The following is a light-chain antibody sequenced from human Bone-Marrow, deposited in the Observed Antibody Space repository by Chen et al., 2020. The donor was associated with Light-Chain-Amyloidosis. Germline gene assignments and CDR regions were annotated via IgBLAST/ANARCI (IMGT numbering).Light chain of an antibody. CDR2: RDT. CDR1: DLPTKY. Sequence: SYELTQPPSVSVSPGQTARITCSGDDLPTKYAYWYQQKPGQAPVLVIHRDTERPSGMSERFSGSSAWTTATLTISGVQAEDEAAYHCQSADSSGTYEVIFGGGTKLTVL. CDR3: QSADSSGTYEVI. J-gene: IGLJ2*01. V-gene: IGLV3-25*03.